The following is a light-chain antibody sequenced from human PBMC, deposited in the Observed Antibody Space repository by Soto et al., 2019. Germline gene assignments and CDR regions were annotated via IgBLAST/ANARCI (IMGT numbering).Light chain of an antibody. J-gene: IGKJ1*01. V-gene: IGKV1-5*01. Sequence: DIQMTQSPSSLSASVGDRVTITCRASQSISSYLNWYQQKPGKAPKLLIYDASTLESGVPSRFSGSGSGTDFTLTISSLQPDDFATYYCQQYDTYWTFGQGTKVEIK. CDR1: QSISSY. CDR2: DAS. CDR3: QQYDTYWT.